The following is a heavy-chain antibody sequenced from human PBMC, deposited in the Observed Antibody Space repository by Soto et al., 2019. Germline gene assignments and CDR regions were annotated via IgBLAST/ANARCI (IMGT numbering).Heavy chain of an antibody. CDR1: GGSFSGYY. V-gene: IGHV4-34*01. CDR2: INHSGST. CDR3: ARGSLVYDSSGYSYFDY. Sequence: SETLSLTCAVYGGSFSGYYWSWIRQPPGKGLEWIGEINHSGSTNYNPSLKSRVTISVDTSKNQFSLKLSSVTAADTAVYYCARGSLVYDSSGYSYFDYWGQGTL. J-gene: IGHJ4*02. D-gene: IGHD3-22*01.